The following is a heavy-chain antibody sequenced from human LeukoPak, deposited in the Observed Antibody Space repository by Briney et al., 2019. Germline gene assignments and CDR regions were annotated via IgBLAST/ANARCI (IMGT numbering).Heavy chain of an antibody. V-gene: IGHV3-23*01. Sequence: PGGSLRLSCAASGSTFSSYAMSWVRQAPGKGLEWVSAISGSGGSTYYADSVKGRFTISRDNSKNTLYLQMNSLRAEDTAVYYCAKSSIAARGYFQHWGQGTLVTVSS. CDR3: AKSSIAARGYFQH. CDR2: ISGSGGST. CDR1: GSTFSSYA. J-gene: IGHJ1*01. D-gene: IGHD6-6*01.